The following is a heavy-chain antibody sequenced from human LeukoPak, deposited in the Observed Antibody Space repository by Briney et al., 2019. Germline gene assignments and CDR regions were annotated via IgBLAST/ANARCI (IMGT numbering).Heavy chain of an antibody. V-gene: IGHV1-18*01. CDR2: ISAYNGNT. J-gene: IGHJ4*02. Sequence: APVKVSCKASGGTISSYAISWVRQAPGQGLEWMGWISAYNGNTNYAQKLQGRVTMTTDTSTSTAYMELRSLRSDDTAVYYCARDQGHGDLDYWGQGTLVTVSS. CDR3: ARDQGHGDLDY. D-gene: IGHD4-17*01. CDR1: GGTISSYA.